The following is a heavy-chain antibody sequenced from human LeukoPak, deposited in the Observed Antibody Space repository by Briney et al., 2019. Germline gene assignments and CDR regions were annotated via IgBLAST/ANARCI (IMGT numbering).Heavy chain of an antibody. D-gene: IGHD5-24*01. V-gene: IGHV4-38-2*02. CDR2: IYHSGTT. Sequence: SETLSLTCTVSGYSISSGYFWGWIRQPPGKGLEWIGSIYHSGTTYYNPSLKSRVTISVDMSKNQFSLKLSSVTAADTAVYYCATRDGSYWGQGTLVTVSS. CDR1: GYSISSGYF. CDR3: ATRDGSY. J-gene: IGHJ4*02.